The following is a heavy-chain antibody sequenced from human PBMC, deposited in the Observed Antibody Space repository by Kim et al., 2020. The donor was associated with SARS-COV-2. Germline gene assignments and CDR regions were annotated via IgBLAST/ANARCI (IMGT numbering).Heavy chain of an antibody. Sequence: GGSLRLSCVVSGFTFSSYWMHWVRQAPGKGLVWVSRMNSDGSYTSYADSVKGRFTISRDNAKNTLYLQMNSLRAEDTAVYYCARPPAERGHAMDVWGQGTTVTVSS. J-gene: IGHJ6*02. CDR1: GFTFSSYW. CDR2: MNSDGSYT. CDR3: ARPPAERGHAMDV. V-gene: IGHV3-74*01.